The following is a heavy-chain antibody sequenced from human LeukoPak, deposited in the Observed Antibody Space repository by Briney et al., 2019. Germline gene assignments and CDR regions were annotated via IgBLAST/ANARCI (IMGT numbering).Heavy chain of an antibody. Sequence: PGGSLRRSCAASGFTFSSYWMTWVRQAPGKGLEWVANIKQDGSEKYYVDSVRGRFTISRDNAKNSLYLQMNSLRVEDTGVYYCARDQSWSSYYWGQGTLVIVSS. CDR2: IKQDGSEK. V-gene: IGHV3-7*01. CDR3: ARDQSWSSYY. D-gene: IGHD3-3*01. CDR1: GFTFSSYW. J-gene: IGHJ4*02.